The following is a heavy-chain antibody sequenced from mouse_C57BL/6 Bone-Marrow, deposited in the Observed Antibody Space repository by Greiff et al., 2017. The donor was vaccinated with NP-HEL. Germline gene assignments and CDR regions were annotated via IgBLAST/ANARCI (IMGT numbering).Heavy chain of an antibody. Sequence: VQLQQPGAELVRPGTSVKLSCKASGYTFTSYWMHWVKQRPGQGLEWIGVIDPSDSYTKYNQKFKGKATLTVETSSSTAYMQLSSLTSEDSAVYYCARPPPTAQATMDYWGQGTSVTVSS. CDR1: GYTFTSYW. V-gene: IGHV1-59*01. CDR2: IDPSDSYT. D-gene: IGHD3-2*02. CDR3: ARPPPTAQATMDY. J-gene: IGHJ4*01.